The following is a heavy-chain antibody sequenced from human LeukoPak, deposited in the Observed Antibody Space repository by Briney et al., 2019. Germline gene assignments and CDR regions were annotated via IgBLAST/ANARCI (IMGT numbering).Heavy chain of an antibody. CDR1: GGSINTYY. Sequence: PSETLSLTCSISGGSINTYYWSWLRQPPGKGLEWIGYIYTSGSTNYNPSLKSRVTISVDTSKNQFSLKLSSVTAADTAVYYCAGKSGIAAAGPNWFDPWGQGTLVTVSS. J-gene: IGHJ5*02. V-gene: IGHV4-4*09. CDR3: AGKSGIAAAGPNWFDP. D-gene: IGHD6-13*01. CDR2: IYTSGST.